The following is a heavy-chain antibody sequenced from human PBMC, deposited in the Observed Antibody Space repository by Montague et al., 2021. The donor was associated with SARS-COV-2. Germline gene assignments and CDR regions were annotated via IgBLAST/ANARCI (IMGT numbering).Heavy chain of an antibody. CDR3: ARSHYDVLTGYYTVFDY. J-gene: IGHJ4*02. V-gene: IGHV2-70*01. CDR2: IDWDDDK. CDR1: GFSLSTSGMC. Sequence: PALVKPTQTLTLTCTFSGFSLSTSGMCVSWIRQPPGKALEWLALIDWDDDKYYSTSLKTRLTISKDTSKNQAALTMTNMDPVDTATYYCARSHYDVLTGYYTVFDYWGQGTLVTVSS. D-gene: IGHD3-9*01.